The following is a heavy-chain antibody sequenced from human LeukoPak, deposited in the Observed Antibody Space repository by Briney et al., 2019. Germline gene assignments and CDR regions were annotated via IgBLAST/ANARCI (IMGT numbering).Heavy chain of an antibody. D-gene: IGHD4-17*01. Sequence: GGSLRLSCAASGFTFSSYDMHWVRQAAGKGLKWVSAIGAGGDTYYPGSVKGRFTMSRENAKNSVYLQMNSLRTGDTAVYYCAREIIDTVTHDWCFDLWGRGTLVTVSS. J-gene: IGHJ2*01. CDR2: IGAGGDT. V-gene: IGHV3-13*01. CDR1: GFTFSSYD. CDR3: AREIIDTVTHDWCFDL.